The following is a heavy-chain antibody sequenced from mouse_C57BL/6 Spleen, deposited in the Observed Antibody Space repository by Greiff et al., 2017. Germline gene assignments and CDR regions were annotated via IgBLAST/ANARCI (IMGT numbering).Heavy chain of an antibody. CDR3: ARSHYYGSSYWFAY. J-gene: IGHJ3*01. Sequence: QVQLQQPGAELVMPGASVKLSCKASGYTFTSYWMHWVKQRPGQGLEWIGEIDPSDSYTNYNQKFKGKSTLTVDKSSSTAYMQLSSLTSEDSAVYYCARSHYYGSSYWFAYGGQGTLVTVSA. CDR2: IDPSDSYT. CDR1: GYTFTSYW. V-gene: IGHV1-69*01. D-gene: IGHD1-1*01.